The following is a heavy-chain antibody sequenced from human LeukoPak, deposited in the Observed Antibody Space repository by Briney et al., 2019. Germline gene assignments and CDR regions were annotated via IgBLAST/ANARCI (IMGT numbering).Heavy chain of an antibody. CDR2: IYDSGTT. CDR3: ARVYNWNYYYMDV. V-gene: IGHV4-59*01. D-gene: IGHD1-20*01. J-gene: IGHJ6*03. Sequence: SETLSLTCTVSGGSFGNYYWSWIRQPPGKGLEWIGYIYDSGTTNYNPSLKSRVTISVDTSKNQFSLKLSSVTAADTAVYYCARVYNWNYYYMDVWGKGTTVTVSS. CDR1: GGSFGNYY.